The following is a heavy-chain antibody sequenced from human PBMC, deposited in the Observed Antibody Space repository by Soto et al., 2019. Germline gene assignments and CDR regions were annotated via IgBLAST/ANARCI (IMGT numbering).Heavy chain of an antibody. CDR3: AGAPLRYFYWLLSPFDY. V-gene: IGHV3-21*01. CDR1: GFTFSSYS. J-gene: IGHJ4*02. D-gene: IGHD3-9*01. Sequence: EVQLVESGGGLVKPGGSLRLSCSASGFTFSSYSMNWVRQAPGKGLEWVSSIGTSSSYIYYADSVKGRFTISRDNAKNSLYLQMNSLRVEDMAVYYCAGAPLRYFYWLLSPFDYWGQGTLVTVSS. CDR2: IGTSSSYI.